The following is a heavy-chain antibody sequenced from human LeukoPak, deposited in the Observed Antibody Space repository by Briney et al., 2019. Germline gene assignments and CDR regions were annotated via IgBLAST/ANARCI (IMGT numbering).Heavy chain of an antibody. CDR2: IYYSGST. CDR3: ARTRGITVYFDY. J-gene: IGHJ4*02. V-gene: IGHV4-39*01. CDR1: GGSISSSSYY. Sequence: SSETLSLTCTVSGGSISSSSYYWGWIRQPPGKGLEWIGSIYYSGSTYYNPSLKSRVTISVDTSKNQFSLKLSSVTAADTAVYYCARTRGITVYFDYWGQGTLVTVSS. D-gene: IGHD3-16*01.